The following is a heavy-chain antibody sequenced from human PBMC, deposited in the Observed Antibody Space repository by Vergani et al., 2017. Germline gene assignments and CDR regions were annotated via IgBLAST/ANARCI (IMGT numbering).Heavy chain of an antibody. D-gene: IGHD3-22*01. CDR1: GFTFSSYA. Sequence: QVQLVESGGGVVQPGRSLRLSCAASGFTFSSYAMHWVRQAPGKGLEWVAVISYDGSNKYYADSVKGRFTISRDKSKNTLYLQMNSLRAEDTAVYYPSWENGIGSRGNYFDYWGQGTLVTVSS. J-gene: IGHJ4*02. CDR3: SWENGIGSRGNYFDY. V-gene: IGHV3-30-3*01. CDR2: ISYDGSNK.